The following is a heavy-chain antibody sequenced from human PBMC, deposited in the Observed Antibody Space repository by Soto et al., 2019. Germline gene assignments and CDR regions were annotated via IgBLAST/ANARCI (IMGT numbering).Heavy chain of an antibody. V-gene: IGHV5-51*01. CDR3: ARNVGYCSSTSCYMQAFDI. J-gene: IGHJ3*02. CDR1: GYSFTSYW. D-gene: IGHD2-2*02. Sequence: PGESLKISCKGSGYSFTSYWIGWVRRMPGKGLEWMGIIHPGDSDTRYSPSFQGQVTISADKSISTAYLQWSSLKASDTAMYYCARNVGYCSSTSCYMQAFDIWGQGTMGTVSS. CDR2: IHPGDSDT.